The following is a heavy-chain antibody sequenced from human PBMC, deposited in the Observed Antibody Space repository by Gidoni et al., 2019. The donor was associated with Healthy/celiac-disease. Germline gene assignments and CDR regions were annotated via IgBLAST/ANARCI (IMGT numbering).Heavy chain of an antibody. Sequence: EVQLVESGGGLVQPGGSLRLSCAASGFTLSSYAMSWVRQAPGKGLEWVSAISGSGGSTYYADSVKGRFTISRDNSKNTLYLQMNSLRAEDTAVYYCAKDIIWSGYYARYFDYWGQGTLVTVSS. CDR3: AKDIIWSGYYARYFDY. D-gene: IGHD3-3*01. V-gene: IGHV3-23*04. CDR1: GFTLSSYA. CDR2: ISGSGGST. J-gene: IGHJ4*02.